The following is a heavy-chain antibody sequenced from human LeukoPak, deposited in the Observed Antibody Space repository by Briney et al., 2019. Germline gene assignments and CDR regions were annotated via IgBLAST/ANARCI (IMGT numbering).Heavy chain of an antibody. CDR1: GFTFSSYG. CDR2: LSYDGSNK. V-gene: IGHV3-30*18. Sequence: PGGSLRLSCAASGFTFSSYGMHWVRQAPGKGLEWVAVLSYDGSNKYYADSVKGRFTISRDNSKNTLYLQMNSLRAEDTAVYYCANSPLRGYSYGYKKKTDYYYYGMDVWGQGTTVTVSS. CDR3: ANSPLRGYSYGYKKKTDYYYYGMDV. D-gene: IGHD5-18*01. J-gene: IGHJ6*02.